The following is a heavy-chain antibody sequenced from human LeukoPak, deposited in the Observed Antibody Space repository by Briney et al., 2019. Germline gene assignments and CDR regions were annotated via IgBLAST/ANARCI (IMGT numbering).Heavy chain of an antibody. Sequence: GGSLRLSCAASGFTFSDYCMSWIRQAPGKGLEWVTYISSSSSYTNYADSVKGRFTISRDNAKNSLYLQMNSLRAEDTAVYYCARLAYSMVRGVYYFDYWGQGTLVTVSS. D-gene: IGHD3-10*01. V-gene: IGHV3-11*06. CDR3: ARLAYSMVRGVYYFDY. CDR1: GFTFSDYC. CDR2: ISSSSSYT. J-gene: IGHJ4*02.